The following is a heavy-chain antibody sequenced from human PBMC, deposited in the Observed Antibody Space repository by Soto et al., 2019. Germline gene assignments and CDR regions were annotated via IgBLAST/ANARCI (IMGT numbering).Heavy chain of an antibody. V-gene: IGHV1-69*13. CDR2: IIPIFGTA. D-gene: IGHD6-19*01. J-gene: IGHJ4*02. CDR3: ARGSPGIAVAGTTGPFGY. Sequence: AASVKVSCKASGGTFSSYAISWVRQAPGQGLEWMGGIIPIFGTANYAQKFQGGVTITADESTSTAYMELSSLRSEDTAVYYCARGSPGIAVAGTTGPFGYWGQGTLVTVSS. CDR1: GGTFSSYA.